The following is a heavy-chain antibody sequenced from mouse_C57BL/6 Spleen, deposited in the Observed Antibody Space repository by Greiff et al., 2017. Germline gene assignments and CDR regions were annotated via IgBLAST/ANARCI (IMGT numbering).Heavy chain of an antibody. D-gene: IGHD2-4*01. CDR2: IDPSDSYT. J-gene: IGHJ2*01. V-gene: IGHV1-69*01. CDR1: GYTFTSYW. Sequence: QVQLQQPGAELVMPGASVKLSCKASGYTFTSYWMHWVKQRPGQGLEWIGEIDPSDSYTNYNQKFKGKSTLTVDKSASTAYMQLSSLTSEDSAVYYSARGRDYDAYYFDYWGQGTTLTVSS. CDR3: ARGRDYDAYYFDY.